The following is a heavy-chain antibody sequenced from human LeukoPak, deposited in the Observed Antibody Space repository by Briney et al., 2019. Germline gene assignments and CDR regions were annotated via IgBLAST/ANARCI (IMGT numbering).Heavy chain of an antibody. J-gene: IGHJ3*02. Sequence: KSSETLSLTCTVSSASITSSNYYWAWIRQPPGKGLEFIGTIYYDGSTYYNPSLKRRVTISIDTSNKQFSLKLNSVTAADTAVYYCARDRRGYCSGGSCFDDAFDIWGQGTMVTVSS. D-gene: IGHD2-15*01. V-gene: IGHV4-39*02. CDR1: SASITSSNYY. CDR3: ARDRRGYCSGGSCFDDAFDI. CDR2: IYYDGST.